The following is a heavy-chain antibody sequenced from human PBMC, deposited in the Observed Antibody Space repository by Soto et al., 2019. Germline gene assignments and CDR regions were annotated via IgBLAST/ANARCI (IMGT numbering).Heavy chain of an antibody. V-gene: IGHV5-51*01. CDR3: ARKDKSGYFNWFDP. D-gene: IGHD3-22*01. CDR1: GYKFTSPW. J-gene: IGHJ5*02. Sequence: GESLKISCRTSGYKFTSPWIAWVRQMPGKGLEWMGIIFPSDSDTRYSPSFQGQVTISADRSTSTVFLQWASLKAYDTAVYFCARKDKSGYFNWFDPWGQGTLVTVSS. CDR2: IFPSDSDT.